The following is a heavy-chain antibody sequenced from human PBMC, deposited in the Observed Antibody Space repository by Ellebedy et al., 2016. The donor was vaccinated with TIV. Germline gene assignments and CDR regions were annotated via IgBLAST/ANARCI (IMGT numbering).Heavy chain of an antibody. D-gene: IGHD2-15*01. CDR1: GFTFSSYS. CDR3: VFRVGDCNGGNCYP. Sequence: GESLKISCAASGFTFSSYSMNWVRQAPGKGLEWVSYISSSSSTIYYADSVKGRFTISRDNAKNSLYLQMNSMRVEDTAVYYCVFRVGDCNGGNCYPWGQGTLVTVSS. CDR2: ISSSSSTI. V-gene: IGHV3-48*01. J-gene: IGHJ5*02.